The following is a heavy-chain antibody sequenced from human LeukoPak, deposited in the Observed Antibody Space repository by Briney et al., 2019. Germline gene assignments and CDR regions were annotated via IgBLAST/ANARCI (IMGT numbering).Heavy chain of an antibody. Sequence: GESLKISGKGFGYTLTSYWIALVRQMPGKGLEWMGTIDPSDSYTHYSPSFQGHVTIPADRSFGAAYLQRSSLKASHTAICYSARHDFYPYDRSGPPKYWGQGTLVTVSS. CDR1: GYTLTSYW. CDR2: IDPSDSYT. D-gene: IGHD3-22*01. CDR3: ARHDFYPYDRSGPPKY. J-gene: IGHJ4*02. V-gene: IGHV5-10-1*01.